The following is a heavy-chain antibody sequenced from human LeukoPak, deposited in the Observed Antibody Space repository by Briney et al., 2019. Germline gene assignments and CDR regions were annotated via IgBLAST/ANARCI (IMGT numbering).Heavy chain of an antibody. CDR3: ARGSGPPDY. D-gene: IGHD6-19*01. Sequence: GGSLRLSCAASGFTFDDYGMTWVRQAPGKGLEWVSGINWNGDTIGYAVSVKGRFTISRDNAKNSLYLQMNSLRAEDTAVYYCARGSGPPDYWGQGTLVTVSS. CDR1: GFTFDDYG. CDR2: INWNGDTI. V-gene: IGHV3-20*04. J-gene: IGHJ4*02.